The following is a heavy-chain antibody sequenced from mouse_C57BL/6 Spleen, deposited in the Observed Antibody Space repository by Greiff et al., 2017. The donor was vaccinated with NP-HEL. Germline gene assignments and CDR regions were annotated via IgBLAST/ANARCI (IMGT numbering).Heavy chain of an antibody. J-gene: IGHJ2*01. CDR2: ISSGGDYI. D-gene: IGHD1-1*01. V-gene: IGHV5-9-1*02. Sequence: EVHLVESGEGLVKPGGSLKLSCAASGFTFSSYAMSWVRQTPEKRLEWVAYISSGGDYIYYADTVKGRFTISRDNARNTLYLQMSSLKSEDTAMYYCTRAGYYYGSSYDYWGQGTTLTVAS. CDR3: TRAGYYYGSSYDY. CDR1: GFTFSSYA.